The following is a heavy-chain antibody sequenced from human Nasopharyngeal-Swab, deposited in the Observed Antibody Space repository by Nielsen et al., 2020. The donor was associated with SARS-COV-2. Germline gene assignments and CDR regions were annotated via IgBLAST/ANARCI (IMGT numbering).Heavy chain of an antibody. J-gene: IGHJ4*02. CDR1: GFRINHFS. Sequence: GESLKISCAASGFRINHFSMHWVRQVQGKRLVWVSRINFDGSDTDYADSVKGRFTLSKDNAENTLYLQMNSLRADDTAVYYCAAFIATRPLDYWGQGTLVTVSS. D-gene: IGHD6-6*01. V-gene: IGHV3-74*01. CDR2: INFDGSDT. CDR3: AAFIATRPLDY.